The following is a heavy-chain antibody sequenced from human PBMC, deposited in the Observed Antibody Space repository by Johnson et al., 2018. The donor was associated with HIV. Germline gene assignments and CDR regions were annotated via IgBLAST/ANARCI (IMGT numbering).Heavy chain of an antibody. CDR1: GFTFDDYA. J-gene: IGHJ3*02. V-gene: IGHV3-20*04. CDR2: LFSGGDT. Sequence: VQLVESGGGVVRPGGSLRLSCVGSGFTFDDYALSWVRQLPGKGLEWVSVLFSGGDTYYADSVRGRFTFSRDNAKNSLYLQMNSLRAEDTAVYYCARDTAMVHDAFDIWGQGTMVTVSS. D-gene: IGHD5-18*01. CDR3: ARDTAMVHDAFDI.